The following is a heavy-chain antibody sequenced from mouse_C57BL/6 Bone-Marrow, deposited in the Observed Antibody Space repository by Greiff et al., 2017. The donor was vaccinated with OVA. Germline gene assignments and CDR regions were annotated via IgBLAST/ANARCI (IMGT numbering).Heavy chain of an antibody. CDR3: ARGGGSSFWAMDY. D-gene: IGHD1-1*01. CDR1: GYTFTSYW. V-gene: IGHV1-53*01. J-gene: IGHJ4*01. CDR2: INPSNGGT. Sequence: QVQLQQPGPELVKPGASVKLSCKASGYTFTSYWMHWVKQRPGQGLEWIGNINPSNGGTNYNEKFKSKATLTVDKSSSTAYMQLSSLTSEDSAVYYCARGGGSSFWAMDYWGQGTSVTVSS.